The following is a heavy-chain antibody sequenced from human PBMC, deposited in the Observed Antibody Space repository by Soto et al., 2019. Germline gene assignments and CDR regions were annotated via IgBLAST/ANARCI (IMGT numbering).Heavy chain of an antibody. D-gene: IGHD1-26*01. CDR2: IRQDGSEK. CDR3: ARDHIVGATNFDY. CDR1: GFTFSDYW. J-gene: IGHJ4*02. V-gene: IGHV3-7*01. Sequence: EVHLVESGGGLVQPGGSLRLSCVASGFTFSDYWMSWVRQAPGKGLEWVANIRQDGSEKYYVDPVKGRFTISRDNAKNSLYLQMNSLRADDTAVYYCARDHIVGATNFDYWGQGILVAVSS.